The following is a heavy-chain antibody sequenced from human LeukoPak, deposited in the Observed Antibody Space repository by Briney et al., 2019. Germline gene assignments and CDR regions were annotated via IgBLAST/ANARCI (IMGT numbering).Heavy chain of an antibody. CDR2: ISSSSSYI. D-gene: IGHD3-10*01. J-gene: IGHJ4*02. Sequence: PGGSLRLSCAASGFTFSSYSMNLVRQAPGKGLEWVSSISSSSSYIYYADSVKGRFTISRDNAKNSLYLQMNSLRAEDTAVYYCARAGGPMVRGVITVNYWGQGTLVTVSS. CDR1: GFTFSSYS. V-gene: IGHV3-21*01. CDR3: ARAGGPMVRGVITVNY.